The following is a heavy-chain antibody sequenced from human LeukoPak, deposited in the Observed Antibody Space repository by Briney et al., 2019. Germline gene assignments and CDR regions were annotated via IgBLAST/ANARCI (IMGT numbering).Heavy chain of an antibody. V-gene: IGHV4-39*01. J-gene: IGHJ4*02. CDR2: IYYSGST. CDR1: GGSISSSSYY. CDR3: ASSRWSGYYSAHYFDY. Sequence: KPSETLSPTCTVSGGSISSSSYYWGWIRQPPGKGLEWIGSIYYSGSTYYNPSLKSRVTISVDTSKNQFSLKLSSVTAADTAVYYCASSRWSGYYSAHYFDYWGQGTLVTVSS. D-gene: IGHD3-3*01.